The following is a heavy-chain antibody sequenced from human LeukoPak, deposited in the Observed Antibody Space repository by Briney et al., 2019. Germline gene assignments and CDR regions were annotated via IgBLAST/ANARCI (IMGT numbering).Heavy chain of an antibody. D-gene: IGHD4-17*01. CDR2: ILTVFGTT. CDR1: GDTFKNYA. Sequence: ASVKVSCKASGDTFKNYAVSWVRQAPGQGLEWMGGILTVFGTTNYEQKFQGRVTVTTDESSSTAYMELSSLTSEDTAVYYCVRSRSVTYGFDYWGQGTLVIVSP. V-gene: IGHV1-69*05. CDR3: VRSRSVTYGFDY. J-gene: IGHJ4*02.